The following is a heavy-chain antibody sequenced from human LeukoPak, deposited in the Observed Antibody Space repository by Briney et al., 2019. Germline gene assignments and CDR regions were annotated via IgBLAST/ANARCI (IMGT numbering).Heavy chain of an antibody. CDR2: IYYSGST. CDR3: ARDLSVGATLNYSDY. D-gene: IGHD1-26*01. Sequence: SETLSLTCTVSGGSISSSSYYWGWIRQPPGKGLEWIGSIYYSGSTYYNPSLKSRVTISVDTSKNQFSLKLSSVTAADTAVYYCARDLSVGATLNYSDYWGQGTLVTVSS. J-gene: IGHJ4*02. V-gene: IGHV4-39*07. CDR1: GGSISSSSYY.